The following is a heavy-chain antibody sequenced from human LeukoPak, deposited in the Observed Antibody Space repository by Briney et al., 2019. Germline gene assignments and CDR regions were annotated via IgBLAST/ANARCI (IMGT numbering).Heavy chain of an antibody. D-gene: IGHD6-19*01. CDR3: ARASKVGYSSGWYVIIDY. CDR2: IYYSGST. Sequence: TSETLSLTCTVSGGSITNYYWNWIRQPPGKGLEWIGYIYYSGSTNYNPSLKSRVTISVDTSKNQFSLKLSSVTAADTAVYYCARASKVGYSSGWYVIIDYWGQGTLVTVSS. V-gene: IGHV4-59*01. CDR1: GGSITNYY. J-gene: IGHJ4*02.